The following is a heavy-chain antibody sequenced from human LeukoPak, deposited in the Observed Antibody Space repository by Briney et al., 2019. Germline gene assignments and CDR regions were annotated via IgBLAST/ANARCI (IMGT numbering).Heavy chain of an antibody. V-gene: IGHV3-23*01. CDR3: AKTPKTGSFGY. CDR1: GFTVSSYA. D-gene: IGHD7-27*01. Sequence: PGGSLRLSCAASGFTVSSYAMNWVRQAPGKGLEWLSTISDIGGNTYYADSVKGRFPISRDNYRNTLYLQMNSLRVEDTAVYFCAKTPKTGSFGYWGQGTLVTVSS. J-gene: IGHJ4*02. CDR2: ISDIGGNT.